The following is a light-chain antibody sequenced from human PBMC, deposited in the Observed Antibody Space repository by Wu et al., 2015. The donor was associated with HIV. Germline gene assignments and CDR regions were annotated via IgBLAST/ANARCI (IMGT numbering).Light chain of an antibody. J-gene: IGKJ4*01. CDR3: QHRQNWPLT. Sequence: EIVLTQSPATLSLSPGERATLSCRASQSVSTSLAWYQQKPGQSPRLLIYNASKRATGIPPRFSGFGSGTDFTLTITSLESEDFALYYCQHRQNWPLTFGGGTKVEIK. CDR1: QSVSTS. V-gene: IGKV3-11*01. CDR2: NAS.